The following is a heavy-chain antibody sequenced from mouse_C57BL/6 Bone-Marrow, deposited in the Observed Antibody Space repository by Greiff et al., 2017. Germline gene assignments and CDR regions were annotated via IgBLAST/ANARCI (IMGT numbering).Heavy chain of an antibody. CDR3: ARDGSSYDWFAY. CDR2: IDPSDSYT. D-gene: IGHD1-1*01. CDR1: GYTFTSYW. J-gene: IGHJ3*01. V-gene: IGHV1-69*01. Sequence: QVQLKQPGAELVMPGASVKLSCKASGYTFTSYWMHWVKQRPGQGLEWIGEIDPSDSYTNYNQKFKGKSKLTVDKSSSTAYMQLSSLTSEDSAVYYCARDGSSYDWFAYWGQGTLVTVSA.